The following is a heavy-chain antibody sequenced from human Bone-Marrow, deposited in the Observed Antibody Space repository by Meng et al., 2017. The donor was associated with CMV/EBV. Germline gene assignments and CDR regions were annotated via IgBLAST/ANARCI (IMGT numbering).Heavy chain of an antibody. CDR2: ISSSSSYI. Sequence: ESLKISCAASGFTFSSYSMNWVRQAPGKGLEWVSSISSSSSYIYYADSVKGRFTISRDNANISLYLQMNSLRAEDTAVYYCARESGDYWGQGTLVTVSS. V-gene: IGHV3-21*01. J-gene: IGHJ4*02. D-gene: IGHD6-25*01. CDR3: ARESGDY. CDR1: GFTFSSYS.